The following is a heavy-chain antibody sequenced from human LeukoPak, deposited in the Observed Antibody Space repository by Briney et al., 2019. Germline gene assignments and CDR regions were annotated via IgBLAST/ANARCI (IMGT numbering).Heavy chain of an antibody. CDR3: ARRRNDDKYHFDS. J-gene: IGHJ4*02. V-gene: IGHV3-23*01. D-gene: IGHD1-1*01. CDR1: GFTFSNYA. CDR2: ISGRGLNT. Sequence: GGSLRLSCAASGFTFSNYAMSWVRQTPGKGLEWVSLISGRGLNTYYADSMKGRFTISRDNSKNTLYLQLNGLRAEDTAIYYCARRRNDDKYHFDSWGQGTLVTVSS.